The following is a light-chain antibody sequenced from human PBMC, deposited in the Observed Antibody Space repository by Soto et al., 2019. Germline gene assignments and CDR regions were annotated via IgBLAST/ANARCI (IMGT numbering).Light chain of an antibody. CDR1: QGMSTY. J-gene: IGKJ4*01. CDR3: QQLNGYQHA. V-gene: IGKV1-9*01. Sequence: DIQLTQSPSFLSASVGDTVTITCRASQGMSTYLAWYQQKPGKVPKLLIRSASTLQSGVPPRFSGGGSGTEFTLTVSTLQPDDSGIYYSQQLNGYQHAFGGGTNVEIK. CDR2: SAS.